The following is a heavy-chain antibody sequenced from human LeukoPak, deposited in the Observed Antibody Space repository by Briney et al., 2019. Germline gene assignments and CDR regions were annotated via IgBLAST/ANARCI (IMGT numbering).Heavy chain of an antibody. CDR2: IIPIFGTA. J-gene: IGHJ4*02. CDR1: GCTFSSYA. D-gene: IGHD1-1*01. Sequence: ASVKVSCKASGCTFSSYAISWVRQAPGQGLEWMGGIIPIFGTANYAQKFQGRVTITTDESTSTAYMELSSLKYEDTAVYYCARPKLTVQLERRYDLYYFDYWGQGTLVTVSS. CDR3: ARPKLTVQLERRYDLYYFDY. V-gene: IGHV1-69*05.